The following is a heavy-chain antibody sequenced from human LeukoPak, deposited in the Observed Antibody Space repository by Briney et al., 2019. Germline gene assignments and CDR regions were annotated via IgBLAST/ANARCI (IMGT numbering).Heavy chain of an antibody. V-gene: IGHV1-2*02. Sequence: ASVKVSCKDSGYTFTGYYMHWVRQAPGQGLEWVGWINPNSGGTNYAQKFQGRVTMTRDTSISTAYMELSRLRSDDTAVYYCARVSGYCSGGSCYSPAEYFQHWGQGTLVTVSS. D-gene: IGHD2-15*01. CDR3: ARVSGYCSGGSCYSPAEYFQH. J-gene: IGHJ1*01. CDR2: INPNSGGT. CDR1: GYTFTGYY.